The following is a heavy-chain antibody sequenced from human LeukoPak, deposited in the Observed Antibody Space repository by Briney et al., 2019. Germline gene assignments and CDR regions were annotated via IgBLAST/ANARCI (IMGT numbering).Heavy chain of an antibody. CDR3: ARGPHYYDSSGIDAFDI. CDR1: GGSISSYY. Sequence: SETLSLTCTVSGGSISSYYWSWIRPPAGKGLEWIGRIYTSGSTNYNPSLKSRVTMSVDTSKNQFSLKLSSVTAADTAVYYCARGPHYYDSSGIDAFDIWGQGTMVTVSS. D-gene: IGHD3-22*01. CDR2: IYTSGST. J-gene: IGHJ3*02. V-gene: IGHV4-4*07.